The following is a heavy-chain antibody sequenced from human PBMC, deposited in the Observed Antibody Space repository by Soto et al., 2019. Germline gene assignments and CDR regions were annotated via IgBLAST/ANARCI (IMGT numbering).Heavy chain of an antibody. V-gene: IGHV3-66*01. D-gene: IGHD1-1*01. Sequence: SGGGLVQPGGSLRLSCAASGFTVSNNYMRWVRQAPGKGLEWVSLIYSGGATYYADSVKGRFTTSRDNSKNTLYLQMNSLRAEDTAVYYCARDGTYNWVGGQGILVTVSS. CDR1: GFTVSNNY. J-gene: IGHJ4*02. CDR3: ARDGTYNWV. CDR2: IYSGGAT.